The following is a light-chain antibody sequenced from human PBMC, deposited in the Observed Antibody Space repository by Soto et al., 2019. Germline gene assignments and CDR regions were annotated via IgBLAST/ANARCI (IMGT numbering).Light chain of an antibody. CDR3: QQTYITPLT. CDR2: AAS. V-gene: IGKV1-39*01. CDR1: QIISSY. Sequence: IHMTHSPSSLSASVLYRVTITFLSIQIISSYLNCYQQKPGKAPKLLMYAASTFQSGVPSRFSGSGSGTDFTLTISSLQPEDFATYYCQQTYITPLTFGGGTKVDIK. J-gene: IGKJ4*01.